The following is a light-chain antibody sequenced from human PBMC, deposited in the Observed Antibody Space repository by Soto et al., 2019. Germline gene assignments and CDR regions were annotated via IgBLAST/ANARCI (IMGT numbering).Light chain of an antibody. Sequence: DIVMTQSPLSLPVTPGEPASISCRSSQSLLHSNGYNYLDWYLQKPGQPPKLLIYWASTRESGVPDRFSGSGSETDFTLTISSLQAEDVAVYYCQQYYSTPLTFGGGTTGDIK. J-gene: IGKJ4*01. CDR2: WAS. CDR1: QSLLHSNGYNY. CDR3: QQYYSTPLT. V-gene: IGKV2-28*01.